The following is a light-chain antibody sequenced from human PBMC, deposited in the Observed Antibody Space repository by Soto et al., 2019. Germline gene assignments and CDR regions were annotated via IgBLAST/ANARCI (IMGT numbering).Light chain of an antibody. V-gene: IGKV3-15*01. J-gene: IGKJ1*01. CDR1: QSVSSN. CDR3: QQYNDWPLT. Sequence: RVMPKSPITLSVSPGERVTVAGRASQSVSSNLAWYQQKPGQAPSLLIYGAFTRATGIPARFSGTGSGTEFTLTISSLQSEDFALYYCQQYNDWPLTFGQGAKVDIK. CDR2: GAF.